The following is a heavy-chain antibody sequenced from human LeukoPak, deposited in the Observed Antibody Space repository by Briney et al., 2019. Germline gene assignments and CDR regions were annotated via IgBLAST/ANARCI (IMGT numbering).Heavy chain of an antibody. CDR1: GYTFTGYY. CDR2: INPNSGGT. Sequence: EASVKVSCKASGYTFTGYYMHWVRQAPGQGLEWMGWINPNSGGTNYARKFQGRVTMTRDTSISTAYMELSRLRSDDTAVYYCARGFVVVPAAMSHWGQGTLVTVSS. D-gene: IGHD2-2*01. CDR3: ARGFVVVPAAMSH. J-gene: IGHJ4*02. V-gene: IGHV1-2*02.